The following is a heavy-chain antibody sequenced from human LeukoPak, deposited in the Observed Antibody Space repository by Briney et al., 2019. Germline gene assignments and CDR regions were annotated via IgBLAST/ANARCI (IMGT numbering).Heavy chain of an antibody. V-gene: IGHV4-34*01. J-gene: IGHJ4*02. CDR1: GGSLSAYH. CDR2: INHSGNT. Sequence: SETLSLTCAVYGGSLSAYHCSWIRQSPGKGLEWIGEINHSGNTNYNPSLKSRVTISVDTSKTQISLKLNSVAAADTAVYFCVIYIGGTPVADSWGQGTLVTVSS. D-gene: IGHD1-7*01. CDR3: VIYIGGTPVADS.